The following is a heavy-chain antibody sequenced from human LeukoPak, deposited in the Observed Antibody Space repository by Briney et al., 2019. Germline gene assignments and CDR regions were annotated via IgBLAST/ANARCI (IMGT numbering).Heavy chain of an antibody. V-gene: IGHV4-30-4*01. CDR3: ARAGMVLWFGELSPFDY. Sequence: SQTLSLTCTVSGGSISSGDYYWSWIRQPPGKGLEWIGYIYYSGSTYYNPSLKSRVTISVDTSKNQSSLKLSSVTAADTAVYYCARAGMVLWFGELSPFDYWGQGTLVTVSS. CDR1: GGSISSGDYY. D-gene: IGHD3-10*01. CDR2: IYYSGST. J-gene: IGHJ4*02.